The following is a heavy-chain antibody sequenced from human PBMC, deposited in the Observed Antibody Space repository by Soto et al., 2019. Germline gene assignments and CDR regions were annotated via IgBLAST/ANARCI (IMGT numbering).Heavy chain of an antibody. J-gene: IGHJ4*02. D-gene: IGHD3-9*01. CDR3: AKEHRLDILTGYFPSDH. CDR1: GFNFRNFG. CDR2: MSFDGSAK. Sequence: PGGSLRLSCTASGFNFRNFGMHWVRQGPGKGLEWVAMMSFDGSAKNFADSVKGRFTISRDNSKNMLYLQMNSLRPEDTAVYFCAKEHRLDILTGYFPSDHWGQGTLVTSPQ. V-gene: IGHV3-30*18.